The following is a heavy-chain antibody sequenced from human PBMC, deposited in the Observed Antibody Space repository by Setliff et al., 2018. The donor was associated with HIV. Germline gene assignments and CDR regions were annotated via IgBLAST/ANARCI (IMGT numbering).Heavy chain of an antibody. V-gene: IGHV4-39*07. CDR3: VVYFIGNGGRGL. D-gene: IGHD2-15*01. Sequence: SETLSLTCTVSGGSASNSRYYWAWIRQPPGKGLEYIGSIHYNEKTYYNPSLKSRVTISIDTSTSQFSLRLNSVTAADTAHYFCVVYFIGNGGRGLWGQGTQVTVSS. J-gene: IGHJ4*02. CDR2: IHYNEKT. CDR1: GGSASNSRYY.